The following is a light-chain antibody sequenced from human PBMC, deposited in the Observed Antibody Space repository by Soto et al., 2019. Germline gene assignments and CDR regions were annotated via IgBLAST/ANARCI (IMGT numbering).Light chain of an antibody. Sequence: QSALTQPASVSGSPGQSITISCTGTSSDVGGYNYVSWYQQHPGKVPKLMIYEVSNRPSGVSNRFSGSKSGNTASLTISGLRAEDEADYYCSSYTSSGTVVFGGGTQLTVL. J-gene: IGLJ2*01. CDR3: SSYTSSGTVV. CDR1: SSDVGGYNY. V-gene: IGLV2-14*01. CDR2: EVS.